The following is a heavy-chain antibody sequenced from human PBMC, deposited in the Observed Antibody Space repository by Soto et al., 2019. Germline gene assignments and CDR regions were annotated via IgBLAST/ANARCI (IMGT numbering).Heavy chain of an antibody. CDR3: TRGTDLIFCTGTSCLGIDV. CDR2: IKQDGSEK. V-gene: IGHV3-7*03. CDR1: GFTIGNYW. J-gene: IGHJ6*01. D-gene: IGHD2-2*01. Sequence: GGSLRLSCVGSGFTIGNYWMSWVRQAPEKGLEWVANIKQDGSEKYYVDSVKGRFTISRDNARNSLYLYMNSLRVDDTAVYYCTRGTDLIFCTGTSCLGIDVWGPGTTVTVSS.